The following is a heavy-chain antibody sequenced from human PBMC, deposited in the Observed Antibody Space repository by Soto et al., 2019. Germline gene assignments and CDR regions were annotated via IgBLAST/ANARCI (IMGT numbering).Heavy chain of an antibody. CDR3: ASTSIVGATSYYYYGMDV. J-gene: IGHJ6*02. V-gene: IGHV3-30-3*01. D-gene: IGHD1-26*01. CDR1: GFTFSSYA. CDR2: ISYDGSNK. Sequence: GSLRLSCAASGFTFSSYAMHWVRQAPGKGLEWVAVISYDGSNKYYADSVKGRFTISRDNSKNTLYLQMNSLRAEDTAVYYCASTSIVGATSYYYYGMDVWGQGTTVTVSS.